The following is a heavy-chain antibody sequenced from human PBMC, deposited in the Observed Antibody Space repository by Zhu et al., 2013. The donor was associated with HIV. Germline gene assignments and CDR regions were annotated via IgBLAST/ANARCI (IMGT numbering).Heavy chain of an antibody. CDR3: ASQVGAERAEYFQH. D-gene: IGHD1-26*01. CDR2: IIPILGIA. V-gene: IGHV1-69*02. CDR1: GGTFSSYT. Sequence: QVQLVQSGAEVKKPGSSVKVSCKASGGTFSSYTISWVRQAPGQGLEWMGRIIPILGIANYAQKFQGRVTITADKSTSTAYMELSSLRSEDTAVYYCASQVGAERAEYFQHWGQGTLVTVSS. J-gene: IGHJ1*01.